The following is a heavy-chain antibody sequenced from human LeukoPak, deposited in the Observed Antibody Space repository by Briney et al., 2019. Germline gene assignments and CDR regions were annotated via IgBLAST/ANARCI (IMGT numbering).Heavy chain of an antibody. D-gene: IGHD3-16*01. CDR1: GFSFSTYW. Sequence: GGSLRLSCAASGFSFSTYWMHWVRQALGKGLEWVSAISGSGGSTYYADSVKGRFTISRDNSKNTLYLQMNSLRAEDTAVYYCAKEKGRLNPYYFDYWGQGTLVTVSS. V-gene: IGHV3-23*01. CDR3: AKEKGRLNPYYFDY. J-gene: IGHJ4*02. CDR2: ISGSGGST.